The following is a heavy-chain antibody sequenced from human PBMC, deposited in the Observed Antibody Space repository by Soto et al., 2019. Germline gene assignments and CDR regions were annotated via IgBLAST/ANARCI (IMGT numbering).Heavy chain of an antibody. V-gene: IGHV1-69*13. CDR1: GGTFSSYA. J-gene: IGHJ6*02. D-gene: IGHD3-22*01. Sequence: SVKVSCKASGGTFSSYAISWVRQAPGQGLEWMGGIIPILGTANYAQKFQGRATITADESTSTAYMELSSLRSEDTAVYYCARSFLYYDSSGTPPPQYYYGMDVWGQGTTVTVSS. CDR3: ARSFLYYDSSGTPPPQYYYGMDV. CDR2: IIPILGTA.